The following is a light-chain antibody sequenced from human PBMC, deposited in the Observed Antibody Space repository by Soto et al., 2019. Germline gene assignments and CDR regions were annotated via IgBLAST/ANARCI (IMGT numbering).Light chain of an antibody. CDR1: SIDIRAYNF. CDR2: DVN. V-gene: IGLV2-14*03. CDR3: TSWTTSTTMI. J-gene: IGLJ2*01. Sequence: QSVLTQPASVSGSPGQSITISCTGTSIDIRAYNFVSWYQQHPGKAPKLMLYDVNIRPSGVSNRFSGSKSGNTASLTISGLQAEDEADYYCTSWTTSTTMIFGGGTKRTVL.